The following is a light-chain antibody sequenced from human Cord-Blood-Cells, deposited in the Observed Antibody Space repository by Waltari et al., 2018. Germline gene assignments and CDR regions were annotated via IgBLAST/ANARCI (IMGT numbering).Light chain of an antibody. Sequence: QSALTQPASVSGSPGQSTTISCAGTSSDVGGYNYVSWYQQHPGKAPKLMIYELSKRPSGVSIRVSGSKSGNPACLTVSGLQAEDEADYYCSSYTSISTVVFGGGTKLTVL. J-gene: IGLJ2*01. V-gene: IGLV2-14*01. CDR3: SSYTSISTVV. CDR2: ELS. CDR1: SSDVGGYNY.